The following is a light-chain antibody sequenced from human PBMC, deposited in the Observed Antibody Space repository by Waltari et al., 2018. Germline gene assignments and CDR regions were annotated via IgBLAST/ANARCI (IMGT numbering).Light chain of an antibody. CDR2: DAS. J-gene: IGKJ2*01. V-gene: IGKV3-11*01. Sequence: EIVLTQSPATLSLSPGERATLSCRASQSVSSYLAWYQQKPGQAPKLLIYDASKSATGIPARFSGSGSGTDFILTISSLEPEDLAVYYCQQRGNWPPYTFGQGTKLEIK. CDR1: QSVSSY. CDR3: QQRGNWPPYT.